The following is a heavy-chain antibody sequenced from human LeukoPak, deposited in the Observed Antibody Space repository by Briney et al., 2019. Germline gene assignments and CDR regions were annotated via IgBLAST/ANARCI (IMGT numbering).Heavy chain of an antibody. J-gene: IGHJ5*02. CDR2: ISSSSSYI. D-gene: IGHD3-22*01. V-gene: IGHV3-21*01. Sequence: GGSLRLSCAASGFTFSSYSMNWVRQAPGKGLEWVSSISSSSSYIYYADSVKGRFTISRDNAKNSLYLQMNSLRAEDTAVYYCARDKTDRGRFDPWGQGTLVTASS. CDR1: GFTFSSYS. CDR3: ARDKTDRGRFDP.